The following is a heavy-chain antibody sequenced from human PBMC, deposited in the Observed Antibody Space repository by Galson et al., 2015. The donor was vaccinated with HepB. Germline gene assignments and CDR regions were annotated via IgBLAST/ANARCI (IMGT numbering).Heavy chain of an antibody. V-gene: IGHV1-46*03. D-gene: IGHD4-17*01. Sequence: SVKVSCKASGYTFTSYYMHWVRQAPGQGLEWMGIINPSGGSTSYAQKFQGRVTMTRDTSTSTVYMELSSLRSEDTAVYYCARDASTVTTPMSLDYWGQGSLVAVSS. J-gene: IGHJ4*02. CDR1: GYTFTSYY. CDR3: ARDASTVTTPMSLDY. CDR2: INPSGGST.